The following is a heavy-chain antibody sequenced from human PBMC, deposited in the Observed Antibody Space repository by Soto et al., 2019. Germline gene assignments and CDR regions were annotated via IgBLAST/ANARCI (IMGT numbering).Heavy chain of an antibody. CDR1: GGSISSSSYY. CDR3: VRLIGMTTATTDRGFDT. D-gene: IGHD4-17*01. CDR2: IYYTGNT. Sequence: SETLSLTCTVSGGSISSSSYYWDRNNKPPGKGLEWIGSIYYTGNTYYNPSLRSRITISVDTSKNQFSLKLSSVTAADTAVYYCVRLIGMTTATTDRGFDTWGQGTLVTVSS. J-gene: IGHJ5*02. V-gene: IGHV4-39*01.